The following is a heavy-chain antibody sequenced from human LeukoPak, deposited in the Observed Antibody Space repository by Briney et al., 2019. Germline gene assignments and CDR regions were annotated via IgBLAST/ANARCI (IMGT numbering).Heavy chain of an antibody. V-gene: IGHV3-23*01. CDR3: AKDKDYYDSSGNFGNPTVFHY. CDR1: GFTFNSYA. CDR2: ISGSGGST. J-gene: IGHJ4*02. D-gene: IGHD3-22*01. Sequence: GGSLRLSCAASGFTFNSYAMDWVRQAPGKGLEWVSAISGSGGSTYYADSVKGRFTISRDNSKNTLYLQVNSLRADDTAVYYCAKDKDYYDSSGNFGNPTVFHYWGQGTLVTVSS.